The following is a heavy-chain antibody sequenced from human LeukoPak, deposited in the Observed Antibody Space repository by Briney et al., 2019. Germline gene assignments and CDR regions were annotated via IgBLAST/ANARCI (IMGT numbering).Heavy chain of an antibody. D-gene: IGHD6-13*01. Sequence: SETLSLTCTVSGGSISSYYWSWIRQPAGKGLEWIGRIYSTGSTNYNPSLKSRVTMSVDTSKNQFSLRLRSVTAADTAVYYRARQIASAGTAGFDFWGQGALVTVSS. J-gene: IGHJ4*02. CDR3: ARQIASAGTAGFDF. CDR1: GGSISSYY. V-gene: IGHV4-4*07. CDR2: IYSTGST.